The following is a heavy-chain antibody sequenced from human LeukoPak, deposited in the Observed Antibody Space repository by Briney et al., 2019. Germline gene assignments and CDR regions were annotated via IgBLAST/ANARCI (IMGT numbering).Heavy chain of an antibody. CDR1: GYTFTSYY. CDR2: INPSGGST. D-gene: IGHD6-6*01. CDR3: ARGGIAARSAFDI. Sequence: WASVKVSCKASGYTFTSYYMHWVRQAPGQGLEWMGIINPSGGSTSYAQKFQGRVTMTRDMSTSTVYMELSRLRSDDTAVYYCARGGIAARSAFDIWGQGTMVTVSS. J-gene: IGHJ3*02. V-gene: IGHV1-46*01.